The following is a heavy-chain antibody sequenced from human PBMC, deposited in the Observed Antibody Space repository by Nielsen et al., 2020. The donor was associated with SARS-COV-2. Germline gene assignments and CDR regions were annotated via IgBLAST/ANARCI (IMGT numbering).Heavy chain of an antibody. V-gene: IGHV4-31*03. CDR1: GGSISSGGYY. CDR3: ARDIRGDRGSGWDIIGIRYYYGMDV. J-gene: IGHJ6*02. CDR2: IYYSGST. D-gene: IGHD6-19*01. Sequence: SETLSLTCTVSGGSISSGGYYWSWIRQHPGKGLEWIGYIYYSGSTYYNPSLKSRVTISVDTSKNQFSLKLSSVTAADTAVYYCARDIRGDRGSGWDIIGIRYYYGMDVWGQGTTVTVSS.